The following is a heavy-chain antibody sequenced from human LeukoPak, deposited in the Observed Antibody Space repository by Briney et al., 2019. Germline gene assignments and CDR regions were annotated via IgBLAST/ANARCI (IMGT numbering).Heavy chain of an antibody. CDR2: IYYSGST. V-gene: IGHV4-59*01. J-gene: IGHJ6*03. Sequence: SSETLSLTCTVSGGSISSYYWSWIRQPPGKGLEWIGYIYYSGSTNYNPSLKSRVTISVDTSKNLFSLKLRSVTAADTAVYYCARTTEAHSWRTRYYDYYMDVWGKGTTVIISS. CDR1: GGSISSYY. CDR3: ARTTEAHSWRTRYYDYYMDV. D-gene: IGHD6-13*01.